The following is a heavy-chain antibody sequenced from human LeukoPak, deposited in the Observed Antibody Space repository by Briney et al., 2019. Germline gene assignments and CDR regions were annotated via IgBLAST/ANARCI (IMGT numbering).Heavy chain of an antibody. J-gene: IGHJ4*02. Sequence: GGSLRLSCAASQFTFTSYAMSWLRQAPGRGLEWVSSIGDSGVPTYYADSVKGRFTISRDNSQNTLYLQMNSLRADDTAVYYCAKVATWTYFDSWGQGTLVTVSS. D-gene: IGHD3/OR15-3a*01. V-gene: IGHV3-23*01. CDR2: IGDSGVPT. CDR1: QFTFTSYA. CDR3: AKVATWTYFDS.